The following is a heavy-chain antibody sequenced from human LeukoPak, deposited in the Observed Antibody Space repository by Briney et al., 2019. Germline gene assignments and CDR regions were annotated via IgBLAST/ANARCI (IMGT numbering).Heavy chain of an antibody. CDR2: INPRGGST. J-gene: IGHJ3*02. Sequence: ASVKVSCKASGYTFTTYFMHWVRQAPGQGLEWMGVINPRGGSTTYAQKFQGRVTITADKSTSTAYMELSSLRSEDAAVYYCARAVRITMIVVAFDIWGQGTMVTVSS. CDR3: ARAVRITMIVVAFDI. V-gene: IGHV1-46*01. D-gene: IGHD3-22*01. CDR1: GYTFTTYF.